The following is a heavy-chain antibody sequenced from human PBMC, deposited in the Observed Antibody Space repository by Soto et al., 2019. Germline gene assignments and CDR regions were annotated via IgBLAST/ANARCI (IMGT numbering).Heavy chain of an antibody. D-gene: IGHD4-17*01. CDR3: ASSYGPMNWFDP. V-gene: IGHV4-59*01. J-gene: IGHJ5*02. CDR2: IYYSGST. Sequence: QVQLQESGPGLVKPSETLSLTCTVSGGSISSYYWSWIRQPPGKGLEWIGYIYYSGSTNYNPSLKCRVTISVDTSKNQFSLKLSSVTAADTAVYYCASSYGPMNWFDPWGQGTLVTVSS. CDR1: GGSISSYY.